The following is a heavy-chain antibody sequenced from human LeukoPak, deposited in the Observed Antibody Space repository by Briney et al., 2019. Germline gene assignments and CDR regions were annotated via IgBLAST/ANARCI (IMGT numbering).Heavy chain of an antibody. J-gene: IGHJ4*02. CDR1: GGTFSSYA. V-gene: IGHV1-69*13. D-gene: IGHD6-19*01. Sequence: ASVKVSCKASGGTFSSYAISWVRQAPGQGLEWMGGIIPIFGTANYAQKFQGRVTITADESTSTAYMELSSLRSEDTAVYYCARVGYSSGWYGGGFDYWGQGTLVTVSS. CDR2: IIPIFGTA. CDR3: ARVGYSSGWYGGGFDY.